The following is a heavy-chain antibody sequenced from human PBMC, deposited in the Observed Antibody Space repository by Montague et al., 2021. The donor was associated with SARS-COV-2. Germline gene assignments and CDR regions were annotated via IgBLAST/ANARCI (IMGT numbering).Heavy chain of an antibody. CDR3: ARAHSCSCAHPDN. CDR2: IYTSGTT. J-gene: IGHJ4*02. V-gene: IGHV4-61*02. Sequence: TLSLTCTVSGGSISSGSYYWSWIRQPAGKGLEWIGRIYTSGTTDYSFSLKSRVTISVDTSKNQFSLKLTSVTAADTAVYYCARAHSCSCAHPDNWGQGSLVTVSS. D-gene: IGHD1-26*01. CDR1: GGSISSGSYY.